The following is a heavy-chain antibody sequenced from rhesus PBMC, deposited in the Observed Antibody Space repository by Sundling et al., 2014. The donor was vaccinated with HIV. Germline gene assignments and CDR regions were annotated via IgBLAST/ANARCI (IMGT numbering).Heavy chain of an antibody. CDR1: GASITGTYA. J-gene: IGHJ4*01. CDR2: IFGSVGST. CDR3: ARMADDSGYYFDY. D-gene: IGHD3-28*01. Sequence: QVQLQESGPGLVKPSETLSLTCGVSGASITGTYAWAWIRQSPGKGLEWVGHIFGSVGSTYYSPSLKSRVTISKETSKNRFSLKLTSVTAADTAVYYCARMADDSGYYFDYWGQGVLVTVSS. V-gene: IGHV4-106*01.